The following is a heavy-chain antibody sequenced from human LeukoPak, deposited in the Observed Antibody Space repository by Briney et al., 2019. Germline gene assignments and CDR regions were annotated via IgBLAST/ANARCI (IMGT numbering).Heavy chain of an antibody. J-gene: IGHJ4*02. Sequence: ASVKVSCKASGYSFTSYDVNWVRQATGQGLEWMGWMNPNNGNTGYAQKFQGRVTMTRNTSISTAYMELSGLTSEDTAVYYCTKVSNSGSYRHSWGQGTLVTVSS. CDR2: MNPNNGNT. CDR1: GYSFTSYD. V-gene: IGHV1-8*01. D-gene: IGHD3-10*01. CDR3: TKVSNSGSYRHS.